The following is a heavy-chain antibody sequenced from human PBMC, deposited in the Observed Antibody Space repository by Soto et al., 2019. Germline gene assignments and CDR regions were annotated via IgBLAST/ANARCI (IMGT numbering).Heavy chain of an antibody. CDR2: ISYDGSNK. CDR1: GFTFSSYA. Sequence: GGSLRLSCAASGFTFSSYAMHWVRQAPGKGLEWVAVISYDGSNKYYADSVKGRFTISRDNSKNTLYLQMNSLRAEDTAVYYCAREEYSSSWYLPDYYYYYYGMDVWGQGTTVTVS. J-gene: IGHJ6*02. D-gene: IGHD6-13*01. CDR3: AREEYSSSWYLPDYYYYYYGMDV. V-gene: IGHV3-30-3*01.